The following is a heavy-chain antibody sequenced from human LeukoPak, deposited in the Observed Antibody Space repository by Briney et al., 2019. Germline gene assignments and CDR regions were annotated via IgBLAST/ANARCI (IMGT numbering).Heavy chain of an antibody. J-gene: IGHJ4*02. D-gene: IGHD3-10*01. V-gene: IGHV3-30*03. CDR1: GFIFSSHH. Sequence: AGGSLRLSCAASGFIFSSHHMHWVRQPPGKGLEWVAVTSSDLNVKLYADSVKGRFTISRDNSRSTLYLQMNSLRPEDTAIYYCAREGYYGSGSPPSLYFDYWGQGTLVTVSS. CDR3: AREGYYGSGSPPSLYFDY. CDR2: TSSDLNVK.